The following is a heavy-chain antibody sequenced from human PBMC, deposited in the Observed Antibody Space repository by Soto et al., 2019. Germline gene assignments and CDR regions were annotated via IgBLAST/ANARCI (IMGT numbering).Heavy chain of an antibody. CDR1: GFTFSSYA. CDR3: ARVPPSCGPGHFLF. Sequence: QVQLVESGGGVVQPGRSLRLSCAASGFTFSSYAMHWVRQAPGKGLGWVAVISYDGSNKYYAGSVKGRLTISRDNSKNTLYQQRNCLRAEDTAVYGCARVPPSCGPGHFLFGVQGPLVAVS. CDR2: ISYDGSNK. D-gene: IGHD2-21*01. V-gene: IGHV3-30-3*01. J-gene: IGHJ4*02.